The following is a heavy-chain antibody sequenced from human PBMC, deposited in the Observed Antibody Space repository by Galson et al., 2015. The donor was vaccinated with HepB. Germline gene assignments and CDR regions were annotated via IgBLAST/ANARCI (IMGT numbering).Heavy chain of an antibody. CDR2: ISSSSSTI. D-gene: IGHD6-19*01. Sequence: SLRLSCAASGFTFSSYSMNWVRQAPGKGLEWVSYISSSSSTIYYADSVKGRFTIPRDNAKNTLYLQMNSLRSDDTAVYYCVRGSQQWQNWYLNLWGRGTLVTVSS. CDR3: VRGSQQWQNWYLNL. CDR1: GFTFSSYS. J-gene: IGHJ2*01. V-gene: IGHV3-48*04.